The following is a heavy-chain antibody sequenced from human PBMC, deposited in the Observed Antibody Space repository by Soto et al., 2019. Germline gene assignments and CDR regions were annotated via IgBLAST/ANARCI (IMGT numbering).Heavy chain of an antibody. V-gene: IGHV4-39*01. CDR1: GGSISSSSYY. D-gene: IGHD2-15*01. J-gene: IGHJ5*02. CDR2: IYYSGST. Sequence: HSDTLSLSCTVSGGSISSSSYYWGWIRKPPGKGLEWIGSIYYSGSTYYNPSLKSRVTISVDTSKNQFSLKLSSVTAADTAVYYCARYDMGYCSGGSCSIPFYGDDNWFDPWGQGTLVTVAA. CDR3: ARYDMGYCSGGSCSIPFYGDDNWFDP.